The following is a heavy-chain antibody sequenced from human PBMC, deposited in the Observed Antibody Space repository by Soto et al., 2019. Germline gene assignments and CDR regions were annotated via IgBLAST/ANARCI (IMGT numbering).Heavy chain of an antibody. D-gene: IGHD3-22*01. CDR3: ARQFDSDTSGYYYAY. J-gene: IGHJ4*02. CDR1: GCTFSRNT. V-gene: IGHV1-69*13. Sequence: ASVKVSCKASGCTFSRNTISWVRQAPGQGLEWMGGIMPIFGSANYAQKFQGRVTITADEYTRTVYMELSRLRSEDTAVYYCARQFDSDTSGYYYAYWGQGTLVTVSS. CDR2: IMPIFGSA.